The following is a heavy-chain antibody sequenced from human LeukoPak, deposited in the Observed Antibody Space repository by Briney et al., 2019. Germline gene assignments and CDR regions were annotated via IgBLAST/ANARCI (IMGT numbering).Heavy chain of an antibody. Sequence: SGTLSLTCTVSGCSISSYYWSWIRQPAGKGLEWIGRIYTSGSTNYNPSLKSRVTISVDKSKNQFSLKLSSVTAADTAVYYCARDSAELWLPLDYWGQGTLVTVSS. D-gene: IGHD5-18*01. CDR3: ARDSAELWLPLDY. CDR2: IYTSGST. J-gene: IGHJ4*02. CDR1: GCSISSYY. V-gene: IGHV4-4*07.